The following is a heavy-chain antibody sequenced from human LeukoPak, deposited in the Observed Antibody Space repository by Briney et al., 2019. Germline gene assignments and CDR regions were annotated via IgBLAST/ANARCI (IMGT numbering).Heavy chain of an antibody. CDR2: IYYSGST. Sequence: SETLSLTCTVSGGSISSYYWSWIRQPPGKGLEWIGYIYYSGSTYYNPSLKSRVTISVDTSKNQFSLKLSSVTAADTAVYYCARVVTQGYFDYWGQGTLVTVSS. D-gene: IGHD4-23*01. J-gene: IGHJ4*02. V-gene: IGHV4-59*08. CDR3: ARVVTQGYFDY. CDR1: GGSISSYY.